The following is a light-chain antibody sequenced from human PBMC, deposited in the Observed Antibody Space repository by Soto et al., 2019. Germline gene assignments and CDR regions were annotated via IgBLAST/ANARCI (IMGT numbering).Light chain of an antibody. V-gene: IGKV1-5*03. CDR2: KAS. CDR1: QSIRSW. Sequence: DVQMTQSPSTLSASVGDRVTITCRASQSIRSWLAWYQQKPGKAPKLLIYKASSLESGVPSRFSGSGSGTEFTLTISSLQPDDLGTYYCQQYNDYLTFGQGTKLEIK. CDR3: QQYNDYLT. J-gene: IGKJ2*01.